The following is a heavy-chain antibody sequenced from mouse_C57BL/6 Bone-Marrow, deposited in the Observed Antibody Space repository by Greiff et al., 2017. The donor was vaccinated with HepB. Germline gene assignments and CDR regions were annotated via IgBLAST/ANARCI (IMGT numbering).Heavy chain of an antibody. V-gene: IGHV5-17*01. Sequence: EVKVVESGGGLVKPGGSLKLSCAASGFTFSDYGMHWVRQAPEKGLEWVAYISSGSSTIYYADTVKGRFTISRDNAKNTLFLQMTSLRSEDTAMYYCARPDYYGSSYVAWFAYWGQGTLVTVSA. J-gene: IGHJ3*01. CDR2: ISSGSSTI. D-gene: IGHD1-1*01. CDR1: GFTFSDYG. CDR3: ARPDYYGSSYVAWFAY.